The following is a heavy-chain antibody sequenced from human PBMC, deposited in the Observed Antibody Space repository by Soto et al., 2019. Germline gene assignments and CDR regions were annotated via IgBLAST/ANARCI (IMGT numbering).Heavy chain of an antibody. CDR2: ISSSSSYI. CDR1: GFTFSSYS. V-gene: IGHV3-21*01. CDR3: ARTGSGPGAFDI. Sequence: SGGSLRLSCAASGFTFSSYSMNWVRQAPGKGLEWVSSISSSSSYIYYADSVKGRFTISRNNAKNSLYLQMNSLRAEDTAVYYCARTGSGPGAFDIWGQGTMVTVSS. D-gene: IGHD3-10*01. J-gene: IGHJ3*02.